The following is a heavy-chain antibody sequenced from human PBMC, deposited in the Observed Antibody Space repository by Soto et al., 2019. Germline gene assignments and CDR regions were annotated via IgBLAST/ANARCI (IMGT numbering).Heavy chain of an antibody. CDR1: GGSFSDYI. Sequence: SETLSLTCDVYGGSFSDYIWTWIRQTPGKGLQWIGQINHSGSANYNPSLKSRVTISVDTSKNQFSLKLSSVTAADTAVYYCARRMMGYYDSSGYYYYPNDAFDIWGQGTMVTVSS. D-gene: IGHD3-22*01. V-gene: IGHV4-34*01. CDR3: ARRMMGYYDSSGYYYYPNDAFDI. CDR2: INHSGSA. J-gene: IGHJ3*02.